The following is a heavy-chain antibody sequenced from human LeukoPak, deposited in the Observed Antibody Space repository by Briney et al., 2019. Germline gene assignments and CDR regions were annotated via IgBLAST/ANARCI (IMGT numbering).Heavy chain of an antibody. CDR3: ARVTRGYSYEGFFDY. CDR2: MNPNSGNT. CDR1: GYTFTSYD. Sequence: ASVKVSCKASGYTFTSYDINWVRQATGQGLEWMGWMNPNSGNTGYAQKFQGRVTMTRNTSISTAYMELRSLRSDDTAVYYCARVTRGYSYEGFFDYWGKGTLVTVSS. V-gene: IGHV1-8*01. D-gene: IGHD5-18*01. J-gene: IGHJ4*02.